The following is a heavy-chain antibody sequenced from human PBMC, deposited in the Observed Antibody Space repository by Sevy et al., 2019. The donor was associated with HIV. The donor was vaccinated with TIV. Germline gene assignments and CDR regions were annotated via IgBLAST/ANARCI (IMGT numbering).Heavy chain of an antibody. CDR3: WRLCTGFIYYYYYGMDV. J-gene: IGHJ6*02. CDR1: GFAFSSSW. CDR2: IKQDGSEK. V-gene: IGHV3-7*01. D-gene: IGHD2-2*01. Sequence: GGSLRLSCAASGFAFSSSWMTWVRQAPGKGLEWVANIKQDGSEKYYVDFLKGRFTISRDNAKNSLYLQMNSLRAEDTAVYYCWRLCTGFIYYYYYGMDVWGQGTTVTVSS.